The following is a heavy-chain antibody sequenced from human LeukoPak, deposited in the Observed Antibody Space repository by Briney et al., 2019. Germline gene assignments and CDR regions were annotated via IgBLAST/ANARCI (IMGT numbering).Heavy chain of an antibody. CDR1: GFTFSSDA. J-gene: IGHJ4*02. V-gene: IGHV3-30*04. Sequence: PRGCLRLSCAASGFTFSSDAMHWVRQAPGKGLEWVAVVSFDGSDEYYGDSVKGRFTIFRDNSKNTVYLQMSSLRADDTAVYYCARDPGGPTLDRFDYWDQGTLVIVSS. CDR2: VSFDGSDE. D-gene: IGHD1-14*01. CDR3: ARDPGGPTLDRFDY.